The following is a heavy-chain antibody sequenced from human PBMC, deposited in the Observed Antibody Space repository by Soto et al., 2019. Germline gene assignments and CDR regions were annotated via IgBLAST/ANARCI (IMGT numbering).Heavy chain of an antibody. CDR2: IYHSGST. Sequence: PSETCPSPALSLVAPSAVVTGGVGSASPPGKGLEWIGEIYHSGSTNYNPSLKSRVTISVDKSKNQFSLKLSSVTAADTAVYYCARDRSGDYGDFWFDPWGQGTLVTVS. CDR1: VAPSAVVTG. J-gene: IGHJ5*02. V-gene: IGHV4-4*02. D-gene: IGHD4-17*01. CDR3: ARDRSGDYGDFWFDP.